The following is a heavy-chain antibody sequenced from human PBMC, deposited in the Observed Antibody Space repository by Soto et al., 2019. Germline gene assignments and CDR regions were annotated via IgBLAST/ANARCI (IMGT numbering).Heavy chain of an antibody. J-gene: IGHJ4*02. V-gene: IGHV1-69*13. D-gene: IGHD6-13*01. CDR2: IVPIYRTA. Sequence: SVKVSCKASGGTFSSYRINWVRQAPGQGLEWVGGIVPIYRTADYAQKFQGRVTITADESARTTYMELRSLKSQDTAVYYCARDSGAKLSSSWGQGTLVTVSS. CDR3: ARDSGAKLSSS. CDR1: GGTFSSYR.